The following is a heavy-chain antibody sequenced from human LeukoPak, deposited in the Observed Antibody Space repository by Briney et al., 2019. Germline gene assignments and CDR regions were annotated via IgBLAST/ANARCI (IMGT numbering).Heavy chain of an antibody. CDR2: ISYSGIT. J-gene: IGHJ4*02. CDR1: GGSINSFY. Sequence: SETLSLTCTVSGGSINSFYWSWIRQPPGKGLEWIGYISYSGITNYNPCLKSRVTISLDTSKNQFFLKLSSVTAADTALYYCARGNANWGQGTLVTVSS. CDR3: ARGNAN. V-gene: IGHV4-59*01.